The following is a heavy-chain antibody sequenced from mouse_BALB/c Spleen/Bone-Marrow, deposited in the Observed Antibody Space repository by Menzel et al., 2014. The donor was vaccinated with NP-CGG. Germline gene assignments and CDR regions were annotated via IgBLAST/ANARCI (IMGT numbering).Heavy chain of an antibody. Sequence: VQLQESGAELAKPGASVKMSCKASGYTFTSYWMHWVKQRPGQGLEWIGHIYPSTGYTEHNQKFKDKAIMTADKSSSTAYMQLSSLTSEDSAVYYCARDDYAYWGQGTLVTVSA. CDR1: GYTFTSYW. J-gene: IGHJ3*01. V-gene: IGHV1-7*01. CDR3: ARDDYAY. D-gene: IGHD2-4*01. CDR2: IYPSTGYT.